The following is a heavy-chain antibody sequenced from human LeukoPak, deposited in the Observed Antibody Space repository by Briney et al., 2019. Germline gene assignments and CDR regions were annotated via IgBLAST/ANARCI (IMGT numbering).Heavy chain of an antibody. D-gene: IGHD6-13*01. CDR1: GYTFTSYY. CDR2: INPSGGST. Sequence: ASVKVSCKASGYTFTSYYMHWVRQAPGQGLEWMGIINPSGGSTSYAQKFQGRVTMTRDTSISTAYMELSSLRSEDTAVYYCARRLAAAGYLPDYWGQGTQVTVSS. J-gene: IGHJ4*02. V-gene: IGHV1-46*01. CDR3: ARRLAAAGYLPDY.